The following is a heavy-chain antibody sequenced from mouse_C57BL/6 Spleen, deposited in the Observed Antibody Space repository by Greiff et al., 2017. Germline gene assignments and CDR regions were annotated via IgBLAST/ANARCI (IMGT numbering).Heavy chain of an antibody. D-gene: IGHD1-1*01. Sequence: QVQLQQPGAELVKPGASVKMSCKASGYTFTSYWITWVKQRPGHGLEWIGDIYPGSGSTNYNEKFKSKATLTVDTSSSTAYMQLSSLTSEDSAVYYCARWSTTVVANFDYWGQGTTLTVSS. V-gene: IGHV1-55*01. CDR1: GYTFTSYW. J-gene: IGHJ2*01. CDR3: ARWSTTVVANFDY. CDR2: IYPGSGST.